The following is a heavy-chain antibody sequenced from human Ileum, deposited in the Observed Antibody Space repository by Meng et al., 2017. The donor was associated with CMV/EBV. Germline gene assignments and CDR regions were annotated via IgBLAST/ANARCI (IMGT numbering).Heavy chain of an antibody. V-gene: IGHV6-1*01. CDR1: GDSVSTNNVA. J-gene: IGHJ4*02. CDR2: KAYRSKWDY. D-gene: IGHD6-6*01. Sequence: QRQPQQSGLGLVKPPKTLSLTCDISGDSVSTNNVAWNWIRQSPLRGLEWLGRKAYRSKWDYEYSVSVESRITISPDTSKNQFSLHLRSVTPEDTAIYYCARESELLRFDHWGQGTLVTVSS. CDR3: ARESELLRFDH.